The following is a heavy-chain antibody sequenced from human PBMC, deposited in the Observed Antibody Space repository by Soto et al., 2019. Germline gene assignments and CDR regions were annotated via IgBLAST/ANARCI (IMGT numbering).Heavy chain of an antibody. CDR1: GYSFTSLD. D-gene: IGHD1-26*01. J-gene: IGHJ4*02. CDR3: ARGVSAGVDY. V-gene: IGHV1-8*01. CDR2: MQPSTGRT. Sequence: QVQLVQSGAEVREPGASVKVSCKASGYSFTSLDINWVRQTAGQGLEWMGWMQPSTGRTGYAQKFQGRVTMTRDTSINTAYIELTTLTADDTDFYYCARGVSAGVDYWGQGTLVTVSS.